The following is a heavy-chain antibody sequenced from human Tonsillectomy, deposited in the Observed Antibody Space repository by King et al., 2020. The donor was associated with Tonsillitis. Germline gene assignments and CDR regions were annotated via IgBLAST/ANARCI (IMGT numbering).Heavy chain of an antibody. CDR2: ISAYNGNT. V-gene: IGHV1-18*01. Sequence: QLVQSGAEVKKPGASVKVSCKASGYTFTNYGFTWVRQAPGQGLEWMGWISAYNGNTNYAQKFQGRVTMTTNTSTSTAYMELRSLISDDTALYFCARTSYYYASSGFDYWGQGTLVTVSA. D-gene: IGHD3-22*01. CDR3: ARTSYYYASSGFDY. J-gene: IGHJ4*02. CDR1: GYTFTNYG.